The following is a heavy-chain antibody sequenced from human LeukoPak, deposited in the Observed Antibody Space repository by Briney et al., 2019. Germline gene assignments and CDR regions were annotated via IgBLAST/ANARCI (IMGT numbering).Heavy chain of an antibody. V-gene: IGHV4-59*01. CDR2: IYYSGST. CDR1: GGSISSYY. Sequence: SETLSLTCTVSGGSISSYYWSWIRQPPGKGLEWIGYIYYSGSTNYNPSLKSRVTISVDTSKNQFSLKLSSVTAADTAVYYCARARYGSTSCPYYFDYWAREPWSPSPQ. D-gene: IGHD2-2*01. CDR3: ARARYGSTSCPYYFDY. J-gene: IGHJ4*02.